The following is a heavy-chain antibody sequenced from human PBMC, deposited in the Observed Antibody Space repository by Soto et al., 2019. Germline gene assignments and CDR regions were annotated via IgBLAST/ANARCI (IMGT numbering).Heavy chain of an antibody. Sequence: GGSLRLSCAASGFTFSSYAMSWVRQAPGKGLEWVSAISGSGGSTYYADSVKGRFTISRDNSKNTLYLQMNSLRAEDTAVYYCAKLRPGDNIPVSYFDLWGRGTLVTVSS. CDR3: AKLRPGDNIPVSYFDL. V-gene: IGHV3-23*01. CDR2: ISGSGGST. J-gene: IGHJ2*01. CDR1: GFTFSSYA.